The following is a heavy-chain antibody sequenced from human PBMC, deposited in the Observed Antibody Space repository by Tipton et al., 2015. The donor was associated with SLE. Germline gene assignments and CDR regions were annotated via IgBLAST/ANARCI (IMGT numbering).Heavy chain of an antibody. CDR3: AREGGSRYFDTTGYYFDY. Sequence: GSLRLSCAASGFIFNNYVISWVRQAPGKGLEWVSAISGSGTNTYYADSVKGRFTISRDSSKKTIFLQMNSLRVGDTAIYFCAREGGSRYFDTTGYYFDYWGQGALVTVSS. CDR2: ISGSGTNT. CDR1: GFIFNNYV. D-gene: IGHD2/OR15-2a*01. J-gene: IGHJ4*02. V-gene: IGHV3-23*01.